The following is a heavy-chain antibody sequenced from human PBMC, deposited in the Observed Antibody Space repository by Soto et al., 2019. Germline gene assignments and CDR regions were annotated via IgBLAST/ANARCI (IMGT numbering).Heavy chain of an antibody. V-gene: IGHV3-9*01. J-gene: IGHJ6*02. CDR2: ISYYSGSI. CDR3: AKSTGGTANCMVA. CDR1: GFRFDDYG. Sequence: PGGSLRLSCAASGFRFDDYGMHWVRQVPWKGLEWVSGISYYSGSIGYADSVKGRFTISRDNAKNSLYLQMNSLRAEDTALYYCAKSTGGTANCMVAWGQGTTITV. D-gene: IGHD2-8*02.